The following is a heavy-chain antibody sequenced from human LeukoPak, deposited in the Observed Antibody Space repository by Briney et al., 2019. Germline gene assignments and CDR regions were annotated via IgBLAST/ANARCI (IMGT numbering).Heavy chain of an antibody. CDR2: ISGSGGST. Sequence: GESLRLSCAASGFTFSSYAMSWVRQAPGKGLEWFSAISGSGGSTYYADSVKGRFTISRDNSKNTLYLQMNSLRAEDTAVYYCAKIGGGGYDILTGYYKGIDYWGQGTLVTVSS. D-gene: IGHD3-9*01. CDR3: AKIGGGGYDILTGYYKGIDY. J-gene: IGHJ4*02. CDR1: GFTFSSYA. V-gene: IGHV3-23*01.